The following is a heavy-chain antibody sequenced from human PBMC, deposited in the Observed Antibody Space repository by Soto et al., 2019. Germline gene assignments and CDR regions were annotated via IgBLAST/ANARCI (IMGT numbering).Heavy chain of an antibody. J-gene: IGHJ6*02. CDR1: GFTFSNYG. CDR2: IWYDGSNK. V-gene: IGHV3-33*01. CDR3: ARDDIPGRAVAIYGMDV. Sequence: GGSLRLSCAASGFTFSNYGMHWVRQAPGKGLEWVAVIWYDGSNKYYADPVKGRFTISRDNSKNTLYLQINSLRAEDTAVYYCARDDIPGRAVAIYGMDVWGQGTTVTVSS. D-gene: IGHD6-19*01.